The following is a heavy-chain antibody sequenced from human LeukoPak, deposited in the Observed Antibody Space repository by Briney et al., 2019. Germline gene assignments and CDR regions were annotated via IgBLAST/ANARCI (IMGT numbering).Heavy chain of an antibody. Sequence: SETLSLTCTVSGGSISSYYWSWIRQLPGKGLEWIGYIYYSGSTNYNPSLKSRVTISVDTSKNQFSLKLSSVTAADTAVYYCARAMARQKSFDYWGQGTLVTVSS. CDR1: GGSISSYY. CDR3: ARAMARQKSFDY. D-gene: IGHD3-10*01. CDR2: IYYSGST. V-gene: IGHV4-59*01. J-gene: IGHJ4*02.